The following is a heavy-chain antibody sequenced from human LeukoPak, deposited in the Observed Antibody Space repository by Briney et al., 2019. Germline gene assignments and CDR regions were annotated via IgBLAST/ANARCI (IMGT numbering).Heavy chain of an antibody. J-gene: IGHJ4*02. CDR3: ARDSPAYVIDV. V-gene: IGHV3-48*01. Sequence: GSLXLXCATSGFTFCNYFMNWVRQAPGQGLEWISWISDGGSAIYYSDSVKGRFTISREDSKNSLYIQMKSVRGDDTGVYYCARDSPAYVIDVWGQGALVTVSS. CDR1: GFTFCNYF. CDR2: ISDGGSAI. D-gene: IGHD3-16*01.